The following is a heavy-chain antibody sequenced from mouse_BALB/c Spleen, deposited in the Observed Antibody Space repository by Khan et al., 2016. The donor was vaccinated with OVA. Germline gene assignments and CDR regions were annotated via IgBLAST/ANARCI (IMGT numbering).Heavy chain of an antibody. V-gene: IGHV2-2*02. CDR1: GFSLTTYG. J-gene: IGHJ3*01. CDR3: ARNYDYEEGLDY. CDR2: IWSGGST. Sequence: QVQLKESGPGLVQPSQSLSITCTVSGFSLTTYGVHWVRQSPGKGLEWLGVIWSGGSTDYNAAFISRLSISKDSSKSQVFFKMNSLQVNDTAIYYCARNYDYEEGLDYWGQGTLVTVSA. D-gene: IGHD2-4*01.